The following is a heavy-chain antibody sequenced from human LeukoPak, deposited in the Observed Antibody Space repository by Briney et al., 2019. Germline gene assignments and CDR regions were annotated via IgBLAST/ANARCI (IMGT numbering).Heavy chain of an antibody. CDR1: GFTFSSYS. D-gene: IGHD3-10*01. J-gene: IGHJ5*02. CDR3: ARRMVRGVKNWFDP. V-gene: IGHV3-48*04. Sequence: GGSLRLSCAASGFTFSSYSMNWVRQAPGKGLEWVSYISNSGSSIYYADSVKGRFTISRDNANNSLYLQMNSLRAEDTAVYYCARRMVRGVKNWFDPWGQGTLVTVSS. CDR2: ISNSGSSI.